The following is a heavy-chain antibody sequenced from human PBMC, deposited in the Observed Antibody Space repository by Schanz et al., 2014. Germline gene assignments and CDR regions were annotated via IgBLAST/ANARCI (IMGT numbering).Heavy chain of an antibody. CDR3: AKDPSHGDYDYYFDY. CDR1: GFTFSDYY. V-gene: IGHV3-11*05. CDR2: ISGTTTYT. Sequence: QVQLVESGGGLVKPGGSLRLSCAVSGFTFSDYYMSWIRQAPGKGLEWVSYISGTTTYTNYADSVKGRFTISRDNAKNSLYLQMNSLRAEDTAVYYCAKDPSHGDYDYYFDYWGRGTLVAVSS. D-gene: IGHD3-22*01. J-gene: IGHJ4*01.